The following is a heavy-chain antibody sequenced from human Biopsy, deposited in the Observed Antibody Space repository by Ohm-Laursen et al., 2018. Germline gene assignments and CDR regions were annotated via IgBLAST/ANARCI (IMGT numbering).Heavy chain of an antibody. V-gene: IGHV4-59*02. J-gene: IGHJ6*02. D-gene: IGHD4-11*01. Sequence: TLSLTCAVSGGSVTKYYWSWIRQPPGKGLEWIGHIYYSVMTNYNPSLQSRVSISVDTSRNQVSLTLSSVTAADTAVYYCARDSGILNHSNFKYYHYYGMDVWGQGTKVTVSS. CDR3: ARDSGILNHSNFKYYHYYGMDV. CDR1: GGSVTKYY. CDR2: IYYSVMT.